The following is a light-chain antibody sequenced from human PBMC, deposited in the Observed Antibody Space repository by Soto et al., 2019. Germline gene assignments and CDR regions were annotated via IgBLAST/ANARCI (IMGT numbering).Light chain of an antibody. J-gene: IGKJ5*01. CDR1: QSVSSTY. CDR3: QQYGSFSIT. CDR2: GAS. Sequence: EIGLTQCPGTLSLSPGERATLSCRASQSVSSTYLAWYQQKPGQAPRLLIYGASSRATGIPDRFSGGGSGTHFTLAISRLEPEDLAVYYCQQYGSFSITFGQGTRLEIK. V-gene: IGKV3-20*01.